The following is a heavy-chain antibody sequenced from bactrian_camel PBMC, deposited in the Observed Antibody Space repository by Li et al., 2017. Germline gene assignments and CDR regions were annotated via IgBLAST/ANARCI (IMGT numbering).Heavy chain of an antibody. V-gene: IGHV3S44*01. CDR2: IAGVDTRA. D-gene: IGHD7*01. CDR1: GFTFSNYG. Sequence: DVQLVESGGGLVPPGGSLRLSCAASGFTFSNYGMSWIRQALGKGLGWVSTIAGVDTRAGYADSVKGRFTISRDIAKNTLYLQMNDLKPEDTAMYYCAVDLTRMILSRTCGTAANYWGQGTQVTVS. CDR3: AVDLTRMILSRTCGTAANY. J-gene: IGHJ4*01.